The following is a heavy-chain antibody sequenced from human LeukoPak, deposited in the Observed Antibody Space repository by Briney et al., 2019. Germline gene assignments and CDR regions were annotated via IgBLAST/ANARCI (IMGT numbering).Heavy chain of an antibody. Sequence: GGSLRLSCAASGFTFSSYSMNWVRQAPGKGLEWVSSISSSSSYIYYADSVKGRFTISGDNAKNSLYLQMNSLRAEDTAVYYCARGGYCSSTSCQARPDYWGQGTLVTVSS. J-gene: IGHJ4*02. V-gene: IGHV3-21*01. CDR3: ARGGYCSSTSCQARPDY. CDR2: ISSSSSYI. D-gene: IGHD2-2*01. CDR1: GFTFSSYS.